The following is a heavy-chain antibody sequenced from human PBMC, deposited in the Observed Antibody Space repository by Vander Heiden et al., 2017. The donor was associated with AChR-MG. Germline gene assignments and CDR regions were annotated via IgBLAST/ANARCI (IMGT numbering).Heavy chain of an antibody. V-gene: IGHV3-30*02. J-gene: IGHJ4*02. Sequence: QVQLVESGGGVVQPGGSLRLSCAASGFTFSSYGMHWVRQAPGKGLEWVAFIRYDGSNKYYADSVKGRFTISRDNSKNTLYLQMNSLRAEDTAVYYCAKDSVLLWFGELDYFDYWGQGTLVTVSS. CDR2: IRYDGSNK. D-gene: IGHD3-10*01. CDR1: GFTFSSYG. CDR3: AKDSVLLWFGELDYFDY.